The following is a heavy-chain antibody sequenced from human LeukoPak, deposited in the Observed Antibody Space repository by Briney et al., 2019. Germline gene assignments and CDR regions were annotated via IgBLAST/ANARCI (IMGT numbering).Heavy chain of an antibody. V-gene: IGHV3-7*01. Sequence: GGSLRLSCAASGFTFSSNRMSWVRQAPGKGLEWVANIKQDGSEKYYVDSVKGRFTISRDNAKNSLYLQMNSLRAEDTAVYYCASDGYSYGPTSFDYWGQGTLVTVSS. CDR1: GFTFSSNR. D-gene: IGHD5-18*01. J-gene: IGHJ4*02. CDR3: ASDGYSYGPTSFDY. CDR2: IKQDGSEK.